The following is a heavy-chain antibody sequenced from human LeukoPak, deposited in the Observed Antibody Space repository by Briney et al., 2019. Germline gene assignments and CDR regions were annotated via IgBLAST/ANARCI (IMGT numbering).Heavy chain of an antibody. CDR2: INHSGSI. CDR3: ARGKGIQLWFVSYYFDY. J-gene: IGHJ4*02. V-gene: IGHV4-34*01. Sequence: SETLSLTCAVYGGSFSGYYWSWIRQPPGKGLEWIGEINHSGSINYNPSLKSRVTISVDTSKNQFSLKLSSVTAADTAVYYCARGKGIQLWFVSYYFDYWGQGTLVTVSS. D-gene: IGHD5-18*01. CDR1: GGSFSGYY.